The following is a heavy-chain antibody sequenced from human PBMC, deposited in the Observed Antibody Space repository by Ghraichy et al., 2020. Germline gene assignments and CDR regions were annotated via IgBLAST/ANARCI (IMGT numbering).Heavy chain of an antibody. J-gene: IGHJ4*02. CDR1: GFTFGDYA. D-gene: IGHD3-22*01. CDR3: TRGGDYYDSSGYYYPVAYY. V-gene: IGHV3-49*03. Sequence: GGSLRLSCTASGFTFGDYAMSWFRQAPGKGLEWVGFIRSKAYGGTTEYAASVKGRFTISRDDSKSIAYLQMNSLKTEDTAVYYCTRGGDYYDSSGYYYPVAYYWGQGTLVTVSS. CDR2: IRSKAYGGTT.